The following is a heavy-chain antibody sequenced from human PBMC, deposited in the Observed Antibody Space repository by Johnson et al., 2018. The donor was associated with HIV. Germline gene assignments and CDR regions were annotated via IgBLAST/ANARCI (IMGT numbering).Heavy chain of an antibody. CDR2: IRYDGSNK. V-gene: IGHV3-30*02. Sequence: QVQLVESGGGVVQPGGSLRLSCAASGFTFSSSGMHWVRQAPGKGLARVAFIRYDGSNKSFADSVKGRFTISRDNAKNTLYLQMNSLRAEDMAVYYCAKDQGIEMAGYDGFDIWGQGTMVTVSS. CDR1: GFTFSSSG. J-gene: IGHJ3*02. CDR3: AKDQGIEMAGYDGFDI. D-gene: IGHD5-24*01.